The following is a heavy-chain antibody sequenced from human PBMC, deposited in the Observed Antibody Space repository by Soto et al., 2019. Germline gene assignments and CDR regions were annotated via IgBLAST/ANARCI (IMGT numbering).Heavy chain of an antibody. Sequence: TGGSLRLSCAASGFTFSSYAMHWVRQAPGKGLEWVAVISYDGSNKYYADSVKGRFTISRDNSKNTLYLQMNSLRAEDTAVYYCARDGQWLVLKYYFDYWGQGTLVTVSS. V-gene: IGHV3-30-3*01. CDR2: ISYDGSNK. J-gene: IGHJ4*02. D-gene: IGHD6-19*01. CDR3: ARDGQWLVLKYYFDY. CDR1: GFTFSSYA.